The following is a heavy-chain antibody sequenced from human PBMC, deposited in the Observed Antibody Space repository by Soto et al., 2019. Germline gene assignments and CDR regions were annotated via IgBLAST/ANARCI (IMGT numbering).Heavy chain of an antibody. V-gene: IGHV4-39*07. CDR3: ARALWGPAGHINWFDP. Sequence: SETLSLTCTVSSGSISSTIYSWDWIRQPPGKGLEWIGSIFYSGSTYYNPSLKSRVTISVDTSKNQFSLKLTSVTAADTAVYYCARALWGPAGHINWFDPWRQGTMVTVSS. J-gene: IGHJ5*02. D-gene: IGHD2-2*01. CDR2: IFYSGST. CDR1: SGSISSTIYS.